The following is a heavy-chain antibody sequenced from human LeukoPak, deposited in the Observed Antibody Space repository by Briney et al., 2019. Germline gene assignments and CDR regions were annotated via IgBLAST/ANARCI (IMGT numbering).Heavy chain of an antibody. CDR3: ARGPEGYSYGYAFDI. CDR2: INHSGST. D-gene: IGHD5-18*01. Sequence: SETLSLTCAVYGGSFSGYYWSWIRQPPGKGLEWIGEINHSGSTNYNPSLKSRVTISVDTSKNQFSLKLSSVTAADTAVYYCARGPEGYSYGYAFDIWGQGTMVTVSS. J-gene: IGHJ3*02. V-gene: IGHV4-34*01. CDR1: GGSFSGYY.